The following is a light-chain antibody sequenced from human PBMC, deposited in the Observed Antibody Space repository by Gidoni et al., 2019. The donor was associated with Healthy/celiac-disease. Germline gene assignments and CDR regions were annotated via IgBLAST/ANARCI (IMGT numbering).Light chain of an antibody. CDR2: GAS. CDR1: QSVSSTY. CDR3: QQHGSSSWT. V-gene: IGKV3-20*01. Sequence: EIVLTQSPGTLSLSPGERATLSCRASQSVSSTYLAWYQQKPGQAPRLLIYGASSRATGVPDRFSGSGSVTDFTLTIRRLEPEDFAVYYCQQHGSSSWTFGQGTRVEI. J-gene: IGKJ1*01.